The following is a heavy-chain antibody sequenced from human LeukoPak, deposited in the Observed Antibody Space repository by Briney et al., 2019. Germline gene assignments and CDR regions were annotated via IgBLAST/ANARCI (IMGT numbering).Heavy chain of an antibody. J-gene: IGHJ6*04. CDR3: ARAPLTYYYGSGSHPYYGMDV. Sequence: PSETLSLTCTVSGGSISRGDYYWSWIRQSPGKGLEWIGYIYYSGSTYYNPSLKSRVTISVDTSKNQFSLKLSSVTAADTAVYYCARAPLTYYYGSGSHPYYGMDVWGKGTTVTVSS. CDR2: IYYSGST. CDR1: GGSISRGDYY. V-gene: IGHV4-30-4*01. D-gene: IGHD3-10*01.